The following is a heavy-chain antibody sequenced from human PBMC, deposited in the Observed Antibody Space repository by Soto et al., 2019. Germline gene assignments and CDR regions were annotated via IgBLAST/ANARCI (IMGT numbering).Heavy chain of an antibody. V-gene: IGHV3-11*05. CDR2: ISSSSSYT. CDR3: ARDLYYYDSSGYFDY. D-gene: IGHD3-22*01. CDR1: GFTFSDYY. Sequence: GGSLRLSCAASGFTFSDYYMSWIRQAPGKGLEWVSYISSSSSYTNYADSVKGRFTISRDNAKNSLYLQMNSLRAEDTAVYYCARDLYYYDSSGYFDYWGQGTLVTVSS. J-gene: IGHJ4*02.